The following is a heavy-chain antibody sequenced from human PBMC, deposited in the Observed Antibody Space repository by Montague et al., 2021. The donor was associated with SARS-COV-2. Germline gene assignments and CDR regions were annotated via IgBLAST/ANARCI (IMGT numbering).Heavy chain of an antibody. Sequence: SLRLSCAASGINFGNFWMSWVRQAPGKGLEWVANINKDGSEKYHLESLKGRFTISRDNANSSVFLQMASLRPDDTAVYYCARKHDLKDWGQGTLVIVSS. J-gene: IGHJ4*02. D-gene: IGHD2-21*01. CDR2: INKDGSEK. V-gene: IGHV3-7*03. CDR1: GINFGNFW. CDR3: ARKHDLKD.